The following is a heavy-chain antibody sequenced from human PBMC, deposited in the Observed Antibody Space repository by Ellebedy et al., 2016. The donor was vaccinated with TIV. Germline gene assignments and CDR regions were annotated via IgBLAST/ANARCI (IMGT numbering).Heavy chain of an antibody. CDR3: AKGRGGGSDSSAPRYYFDY. J-gene: IGHJ4*02. D-gene: IGHD3-22*01. V-gene: IGHV3-23*01. CDR1: GFTFSSYA. Sequence: GESLKISCAASGFTFSSYAMSWVRQAPGKGLEWVSTISHTGSRTYYADSVEGRFTISRDHSKKTLYLQMNSLRAEDTAIYYCAKGRGGGSDSSAPRYYFDYWGLGTLVTVSS. CDR2: ISHTGSRT.